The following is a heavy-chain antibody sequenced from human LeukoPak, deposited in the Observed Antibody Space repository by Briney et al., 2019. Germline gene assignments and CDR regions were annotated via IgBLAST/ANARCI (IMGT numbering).Heavy chain of an antibody. D-gene: IGHD4-17*01. J-gene: IGHJ5*02. V-gene: IGHV3-23*01. CDR1: EFTFSNYA. CDR3: ASRASTVTTWANWFDP. CDR2: ISGNGVTA. Sequence: PGGSLRLSCAASEFTFSNYAMSWVRQAPGKGLEWVSTISGNGVTAYYADSVKGRFTISRDNSKNALYLQMNSLRAEDTAVYYCASRASTVTTWANWFDPWGQGTLVTVSS.